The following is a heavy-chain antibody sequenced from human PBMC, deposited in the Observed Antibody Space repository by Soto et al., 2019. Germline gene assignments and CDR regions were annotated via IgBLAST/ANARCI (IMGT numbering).Heavy chain of an antibody. J-gene: IGHJ3*01. V-gene: IGHV3-48*01. CDR2: MTSDSKTI. CDR1: GFNFNIYS. D-gene: IGHD3-10*01. Sequence: PGGSLRLSCVTSGFNFNIYSMNWVRQAPGKGLEWVSYMTSDSKTIHYADSVKGRFTISRENAKNSVFLQMNSLRAEDTGVYYCTRGVSYGFDFWGQGTMVTVS. CDR3: TRGVSYGFDF.